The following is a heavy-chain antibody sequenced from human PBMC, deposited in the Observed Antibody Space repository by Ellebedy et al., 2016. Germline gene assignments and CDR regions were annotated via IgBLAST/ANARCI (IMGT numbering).Heavy chain of an antibody. J-gene: IGHJ4*02. CDR3: ATWIRILEWLDY. V-gene: IGHV3-15*01. D-gene: IGHD3-3*01. CDR2: IKTEEDHGTA. Sequence: GESLKISCVASGFSFKDARMSWLRQAPGRGLEWVGRIKTEEDHGTADYAAPVQGRFTMSKDDSTSTVYLHMNRLQVEDTGIYYCATWIRILEWLDYWGRGTVVTVSS. CDR1: GFSFKDAR.